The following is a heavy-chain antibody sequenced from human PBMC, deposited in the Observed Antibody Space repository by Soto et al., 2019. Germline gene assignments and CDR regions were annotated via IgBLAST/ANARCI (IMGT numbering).Heavy chain of an antibody. CDR1: GFSLSTSGEG. D-gene: IGHD2-15*01. CDR3: THRRCGGGSCYNVFDV. J-gene: IGHJ3*01. CDR2: IYWNDDK. Sequence: QITLKESGPALVQPTQTLTLTCTFSGFSLSTSGEGVGWIRQPPGKALEGLALIYWNDDKGYSPSLKSRLTITKDTSKNQVVLKLTSPNPVDTATYYCTHRRCGGGSCYNVFDVWGQGAMVTVSS. V-gene: IGHV2-5*01.